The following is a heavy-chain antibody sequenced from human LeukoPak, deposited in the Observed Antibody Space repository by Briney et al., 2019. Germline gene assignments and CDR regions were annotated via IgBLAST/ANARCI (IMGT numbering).Heavy chain of an antibody. D-gene: IGHD4-23*01. CDR1: GYTLTELS. V-gene: IGHV1-24*01. Sequence: ASVKVSCKVSGYTLTELSMHWVRQAPGKGLEWMGGFDPEDGETIYAQKFQGRVTMTEDTPTDTAYMELSSLRSEDTAVYYCATDLDYGGNVNYWGQGTLVTVSS. CDR2: FDPEDGET. J-gene: IGHJ4*02. CDR3: ATDLDYGGNVNY.